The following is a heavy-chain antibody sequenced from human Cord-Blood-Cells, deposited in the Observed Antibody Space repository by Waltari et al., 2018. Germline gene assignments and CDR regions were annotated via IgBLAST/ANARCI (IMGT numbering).Heavy chain of an antibody. D-gene: IGHD2-15*01. V-gene: IGHV3-23*01. J-gene: IGHJ3*02. CDR3: AKEKEEGVVVAATDAFDI. CDR1: GFTFSSYA. CDR2: ISGSGGST. Sequence: EVQLLESGVGLVQPGGSLRLSCAASGFTFSSYAMSWVRQAPGKGLEWVSAISGSGGSTYYADSVKGRFTISRDNSKNTLYLQMNSLRAEDTAVYYCAKEKEEGVVVAATDAFDIWGQGTMVTVSS.